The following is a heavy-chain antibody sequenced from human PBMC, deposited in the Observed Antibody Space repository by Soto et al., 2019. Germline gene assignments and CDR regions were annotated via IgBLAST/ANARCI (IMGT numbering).Heavy chain of an antibody. V-gene: IGHV1-8*01. J-gene: IGHJ6*03. D-gene: IGHD4-17*01. CDR1: GYTFTSYD. Sequence: ASVKVSCKASGYTFTSYDINWVRQATGQGLEWMGWMNPNSGNTGYAQKFQGRVTMTRNTSISTAYMELSSLRSEDTAVYYCAREGVYGDYGATDYMDVWGKGTTVTVSS. CDR3: AREGVYGDYGATDYMDV. CDR2: MNPNSGNT.